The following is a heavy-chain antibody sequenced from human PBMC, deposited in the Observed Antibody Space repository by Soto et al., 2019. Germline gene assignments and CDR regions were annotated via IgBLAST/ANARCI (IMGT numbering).Heavy chain of an antibody. CDR2: VSGSGGST. CDR3: AKDFGYNYGYDAFDI. J-gene: IGHJ3*02. CDR1: GFTFSSYA. D-gene: IGHD5-18*01. V-gene: IGHV3-23*01. Sequence: EVPLLESGGGSVQPGGSLRLSCAASGFTFSSYAMSWVRQAPGKGLEWVSGVSGSGGSTYCVDSVKGRFTISRDNSKNTLYLQMISLRAEDTAVYYCAKDFGYNYGYDAFDIWGQGTMVTVSS.